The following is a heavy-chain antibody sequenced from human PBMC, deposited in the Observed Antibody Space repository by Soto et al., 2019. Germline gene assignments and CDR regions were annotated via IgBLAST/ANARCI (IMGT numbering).Heavy chain of an antibody. CDR2: ISAGGGST. CDR3: AHPRGYGVFDAYDI. V-gene: IGHV3-23*01. Sequence: EAQLLESGGGLVQPGGSLRLSCVASGFTFTTYAMSWVRQAPGKGLEWVSAISAGGGSTYYADSVKGRFTISRDNSINTLYLQMNSLRTEDTAVYYCAHPRGYGVFDAYDIRGQGAMVTVSS. CDR1: GFTFTTYA. D-gene: IGHD4-17*01. J-gene: IGHJ3*02.